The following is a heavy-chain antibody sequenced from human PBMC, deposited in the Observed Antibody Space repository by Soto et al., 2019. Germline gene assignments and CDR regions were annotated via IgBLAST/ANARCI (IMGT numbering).Heavy chain of an antibody. D-gene: IGHD3-16*01. CDR2: INHSGST. Sequence: PSETLSLTCAVYGGSFSGYYWSWIRQPPGKGLEWIGEINHSGSTNYNPSLKSRVTISVDTSKNRFSLKLSSVTAADTAVYYCLILSPHYHYLLAVWGQGTSVPGSS. J-gene: IGHJ6*02. V-gene: IGHV4-34*01. CDR1: GGSFSGYY. CDR3: LILSPHYHYLLAV.